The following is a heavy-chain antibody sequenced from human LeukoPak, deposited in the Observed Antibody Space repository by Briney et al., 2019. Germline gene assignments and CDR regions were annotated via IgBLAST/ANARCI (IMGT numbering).Heavy chain of an antibody. J-gene: IGHJ4*02. CDR1: GGSFSGYY. V-gene: IGHV4-34*01. CDR2: INHSGST. Sequence: PSETLSLTCAVYGGSFSGYYWSWIRQPPGKGLEWIGEINHSGSTNYNPSLKSRVTIPVDTSKNQFSLKLSSVTAADTAVYYCARDRRRFDYWGQGTLVTVSS. CDR3: ARDRRRFDY.